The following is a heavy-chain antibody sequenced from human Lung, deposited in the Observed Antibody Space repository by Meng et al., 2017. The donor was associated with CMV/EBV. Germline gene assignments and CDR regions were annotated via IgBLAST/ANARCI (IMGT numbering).Heavy chain of an antibody. CDR3: ARGNYGDYHYYGMDV. CDR1: GGTFSSYA. D-gene: IGHD4-17*01. CDR2: IIPIFGTA. J-gene: IGHJ6*02. V-gene: IGHV1-69*05. Sequence: SVTVSCKASGGTFSSYAISWVRQAPGQGLEWMGGIIPIFGTANYAQKFQGRVTITTDESTSTAYMELSSLRSEDTAVYYCARGNYGDYHYYGMDVWGQGTTVTVSS.